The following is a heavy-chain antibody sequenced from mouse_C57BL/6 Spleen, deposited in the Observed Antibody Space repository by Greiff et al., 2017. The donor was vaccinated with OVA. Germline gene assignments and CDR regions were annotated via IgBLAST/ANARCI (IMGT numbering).Heavy chain of an antibody. CDR1: GYTFTSYW. CDR2: INPSNGGT. J-gene: IGHJ4*01. CDR3: ARGNYDYDDAMDY. Sequence: QVQLKQPGTELVKPGASVKLSCKASGYTFTSYWMHWVKQRPGQGLEWIGNINPSNGGTNYNEKFKSKATLTVDKSSSTAYMQLSSLTSEDSAVYYCARGNYDYDDAMDYWGQGTSVTVSS. D-gene: IGHD2-4*01. V-gene: IGHV1-53*01.